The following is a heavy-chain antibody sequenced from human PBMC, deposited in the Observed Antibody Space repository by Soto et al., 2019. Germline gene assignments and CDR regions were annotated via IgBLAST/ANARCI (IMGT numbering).Heavy chain of an antibody. V-gene: IGHV1-69*12. CDR1: GGTFRTYA. D-gene: IGHD6-19*01. J-gene: IGHJ6*02. Sequence: QVQLLQSGAEVKKPGSSVRVSCEASGGTFRTYAISWVRQAPGQGLEWMGEIIPNFGTVNYAQKFQGRVTITADESTTTVYMDLRSLRSEDKAVYYCAKGAVAGTPTSYYYYGMDVWGQGTTVTVSS. CDR2: IIPNFGTV. CDR3: AKGAVAGTPTSYYYYGMDV.